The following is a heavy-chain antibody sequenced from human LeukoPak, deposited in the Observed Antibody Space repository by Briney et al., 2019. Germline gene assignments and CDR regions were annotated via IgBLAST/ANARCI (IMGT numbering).Heavy chain of an antibody. CDR1: GYTFTSYA. J-gene: IGHJ6*02. CDR3: ARYSSSWYRKEYYYYYGMDV. V-gene: IGHV1-69*13. CDR2: IIPIFGTA. D-gene: IGHD6-13*01. Sequence: SVKVSCKASGYTFTSYAISWVRQAPGQGLEWMGGIIPIFGTANYAQKFQGRVTITADESTSTAYMELSSLRSEDTAVYYCARYSSSWYRKEYYYYYGMDVWGQGTTVTVSS.